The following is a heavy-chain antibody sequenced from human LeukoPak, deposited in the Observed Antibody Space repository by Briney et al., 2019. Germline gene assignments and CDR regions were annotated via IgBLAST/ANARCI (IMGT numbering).Heavy chain of an antibody. Sequence: GGSLRLSCAASGFTFSSYWMSWDRQAPGKGLEWVANIKQDGSVKYYVDSVKGRFTISRDNAKNSLYLQMNSLRAEDTAVYYCARDFSGSYYAGTDYWGQGTLVTVSS. CDR3: ARDFSGSYYAGTDY. D-gene: IGHD1-26*01. CDR2: IKQDGSVK. J-gene: IGHJ4*02. V-gene: IGHV3-7*01. CDR1: GFTFSSYW.